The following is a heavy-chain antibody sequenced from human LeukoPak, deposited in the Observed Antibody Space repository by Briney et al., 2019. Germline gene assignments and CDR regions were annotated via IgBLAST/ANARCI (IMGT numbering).Heavy chain of an antibody. CDR2: ISSFSGTI. J-gene: IGHJ4*02. V-gene: IGHV3-48*01. CDR1: GITFSSYS. CDR3: AGDGDSSGWYFDY. D-gene: IGHD6-19*01. Sequence: PGGSLRLSCVASGITFSSYSMSWVRQAPGKGLEWVSYISSFSGTINYADSVKGRFTISRDNAKNSLYLQMNSLRAEDTAVYYCAGDGDSSGWYFDYWGQGTLVTVSS.